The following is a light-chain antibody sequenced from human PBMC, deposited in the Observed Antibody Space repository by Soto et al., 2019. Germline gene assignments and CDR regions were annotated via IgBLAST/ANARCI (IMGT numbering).Light chain of an antibody. CDR2: RAS. J-gene: IGKJ5*01. Sequence: EIVLTQSPGTLSLSPGEGATLSCRASRGVSANYLAWYQQKPGQAPRLLIHRASIRDNGIPDRFSGSGSGTEFTLSTSSVQSEDFAVYYCQQYDNWPYTFGQGTRLEIK. CDR1: RGVSANY. V-gene: IGKV3-15*01. CDR3: QQYDNWPYT.